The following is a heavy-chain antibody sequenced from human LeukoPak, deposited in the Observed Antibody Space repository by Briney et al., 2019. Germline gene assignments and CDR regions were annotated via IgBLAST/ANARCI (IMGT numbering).Heavy chain of an antibody. CDR3: AAVNYYDSTILGYYFDY. V-gene: IGHV1-2*02. CDR2: ISPNSGGT. CDR1: EYTFTGYY. D-gene: IGHD3-22*01. Sequence: ASVKVSCKTSEYTFTGYYMHWVRQAPGQGLEWMGWISPNSGGTNYAQKFQERVTITWDMSTSTAYMELSSLRSEDTAVYYCAAVNYYDSTILGYYFDYWGQGTLVTVSS. J-gene: IGHJ4*02.